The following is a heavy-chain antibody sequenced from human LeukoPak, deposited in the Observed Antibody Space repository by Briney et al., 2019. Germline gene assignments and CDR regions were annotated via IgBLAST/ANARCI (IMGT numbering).Heavy chain of an antibody. CDR3: AKDPTSNYYDFWSGYYEGY. Sequence: PGGSLRLSCAASGFTFSSYGMHWVRQAPGKGLEWVAFIRYDGSNKYYADSVKGRFTISRDNSKNTLYLQMNSLRAEDTAVYYCAKDPTSNYYDFWSGYYEGYWGQGTLVTVSS. CDR2: IRYDGSNK. CDR1: GFTFSSYG. V-gene: IGHV3-30*02. D-gene: IGHD3-3*01. J-gene: IGHJ4*02.